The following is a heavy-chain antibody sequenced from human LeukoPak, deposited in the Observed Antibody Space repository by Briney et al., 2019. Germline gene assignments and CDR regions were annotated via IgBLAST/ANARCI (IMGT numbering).Heavy chain of an antibody. CDR3: ASLRASRITKVRGVTPYYFYMDV. V-gene: IGHV4-34*01. CDR1: GGSFSGYY. Sequence: SETLSLTCAVYGGSFSGYYWSWIRQPPGKGLEWIGEINHSGRTNYNPSLKSRVTISVDTSKNQFSLKLSSVTAADTAVYYCASLRASRITKVRGVTPYYFYMDVWGKGTTVTVSS. J-gene: IGHJ6*03. D-gene: IGHD3-10*01. CDR2: INHSGRT.